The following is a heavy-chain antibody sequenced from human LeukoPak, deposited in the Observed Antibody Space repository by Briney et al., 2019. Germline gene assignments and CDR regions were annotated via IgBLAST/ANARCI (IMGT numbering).Heavy chain of an antibody. J-gene: IGHJ4*02. Sequence: GGSLRLSCAASGLSFSSYGMHWVRQGPGKGLEWVAATSGSGVNSYYADSMRGRFTISRDNSQNTLYLQMDSLRAEDTALYYCAKEYSGYDFDYWGQGTLVTVSS. D-gene: IGHD5-12*01. CDR3: AKEYSGYDFDY. CDR2: TSGSGVNS. V-gene: IGHV3-23*01. CDR1: GLSFSSYG.